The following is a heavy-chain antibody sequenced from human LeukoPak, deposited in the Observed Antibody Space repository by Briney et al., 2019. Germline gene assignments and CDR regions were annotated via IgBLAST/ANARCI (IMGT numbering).Heavy chain of an antibody. CDR2: ISGSGGST. CDR1: GFTFSGYA. CDR3: AKPPTCGSYWGYFDY. D-gene: IGHD1-26*01. J-gene: IGHJ4*02. Sequence: GGSLRLSCAASGFTFSGYAMSWVRQAPGKGLEWVSAISGSGGSTYYADSVKGRFTISRDNSKNTLYLQMNSLRAEDTAVYYCAKPPTCGSYWGYFDYWGQGTLVTVSS. V-gene: IGHV3-23*01.